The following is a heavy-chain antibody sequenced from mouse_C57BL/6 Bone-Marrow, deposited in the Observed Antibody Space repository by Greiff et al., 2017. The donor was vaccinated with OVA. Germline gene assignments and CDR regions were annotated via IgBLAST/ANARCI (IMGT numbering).Heavy chain of an antibody. V-gene: IGHV3-6*01. D-gene: IGHD1-1*01. J-gene: IGHJ4*01. Sequence: EVHLVESGPGLVKPSQSLSLTCSVTGYSITSGYYWNWIRQFPGNKLEWMGYISYDGSNNYNPSLKNRISITRDTSKNQFFLKLNSVTTEDTATYYCAREGYYGSSPLAMDYWGQGTSVTVSS. CDR1: GYSITSGYY. CDR2: ISYDGSN. CDR3: AREGYYGSSPLAMDY.